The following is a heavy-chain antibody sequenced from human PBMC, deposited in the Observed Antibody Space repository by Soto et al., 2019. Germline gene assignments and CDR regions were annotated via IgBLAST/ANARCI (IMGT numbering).Heavy chain of an antibody. J-gene: IGHJ5*02. CDR3: ATGGGFIEGRMVWFDP. D-gene: IGHD6-6*01. CDR1: NGSLSCYS. Sequence: SETLSLTCSVYNGSLSCYSWNWIRQPPGKGLEWIGEINHSGTINYNPSLRSRVTMSVDRSRNQFSLKLRSVTAADTAVYYCATGGGFIEGRMVWFDPWGQGTQVTVS. V-gene: IGHV4-34*01. CDR2: INHSGTI.